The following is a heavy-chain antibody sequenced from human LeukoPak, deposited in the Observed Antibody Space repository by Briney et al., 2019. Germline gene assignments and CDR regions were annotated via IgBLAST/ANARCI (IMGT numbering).Heavy chain of an antibody. CDR3: TTENYYLAY. V-gene: IGHV3-15*01. CDR1: GFTFKTVW. Sequence: AGTLRLSCAASGFTFKTVWMNWVRQAPGTGLEWVGRIKSNTDGGTTDYAAPVKGRFTISRDDSKDTLYLQMNSLKTEDTAVYYCTTENYYLAYWGQGTLVTVSS. CDR2: IKSNTDGGTT. J-gene: IGHJ4*02. D-gene: IGHD3-22*01.